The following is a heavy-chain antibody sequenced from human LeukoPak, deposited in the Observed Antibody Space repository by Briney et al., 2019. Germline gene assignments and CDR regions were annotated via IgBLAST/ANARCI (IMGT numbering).Heavy chain of an antibody. CDR1: GGAISDYY. CDR3: ARIRESGGWHFLFDY. CDR2: ISYSGST. J-gene: IGHJ4*02. D-gene: IGHD6-19*01. V-gene: IGHV4-59*01. Sequence: IPSETLSLTCIVSGGAISDYYWSWIRQPPGKGLEWIGYISYSGSTNYNPSLKSRVTISADTSKNLLSLKVTSVTAADTAVYYCARIRESGGWHFLFDYWGRGTLVTVSS.